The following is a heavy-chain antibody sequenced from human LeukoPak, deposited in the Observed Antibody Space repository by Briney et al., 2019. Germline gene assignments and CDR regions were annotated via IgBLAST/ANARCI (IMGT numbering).Heavy chain of an antibody. CDR2: IHHSGST. CDR3: ARRGYSGSYEYYFDY. Sequence: SETLSLTCTVSGSLRTYFWTWIRQAPGKGLEYIGYIHHSGSTNYSPSLKSRVTISVDTSKNQFSLKLSSVTAADTAVYYCARRGYSGSYEYYFDYWGQGTLVTVSS. D-gene: IGHD1-26*01. J-gene: IGHJ4*02. CDR1: GSLRTYF. V-gene: IGHV4-59*01.